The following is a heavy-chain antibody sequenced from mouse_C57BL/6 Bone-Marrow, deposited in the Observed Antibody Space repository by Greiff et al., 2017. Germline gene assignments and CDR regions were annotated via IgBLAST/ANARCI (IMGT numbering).Heavy chain of an antibody. V-gene: IGHV1-50*01. CDR1: GYTFTSYW. CDR3: ARGLRPH. CDR2: IDPSDSYT. D-gene: IGHD1-2*01. J-gene: IGHJ3*01. Sequence: QVQLQQPGAELVKPGASVKLSCKASGYTFTSYWMQWGKQRPGQGLEWIGEIDPSDSYTNYNQKFKGKATLTVDTSSSTAYMQLSSLTSEDSAVYYCARGLRPHWGQGTLVTVSA.